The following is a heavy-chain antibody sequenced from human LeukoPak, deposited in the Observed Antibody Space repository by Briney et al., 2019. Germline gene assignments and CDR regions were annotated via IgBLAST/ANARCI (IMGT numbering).Heavy chain of an antibody. CDR1: GGSISSGGYY. CDR3: ARSYGDYPEAPQH. J-gene: IGHJ1*01. Sequence: SETLSLTCTVSGGSISSGGYYWSWIRQHPGKGLEWIGYIYYSGSTYYNPSLKSRVTISVDTSKNQFSLKLSSVTAADTAVYYCARSYGDYPEAPQHWGQGTLVTVSS. V-gene: IGHV4-31*03. CDR2: IYYSGST. D-gene: IGHD4-17*01.